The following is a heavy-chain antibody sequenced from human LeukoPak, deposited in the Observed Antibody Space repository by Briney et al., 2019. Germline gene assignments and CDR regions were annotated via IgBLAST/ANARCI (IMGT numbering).Heavy chain of an antibody. D-gene: IGHD4-17*01. J-gene: IGHJ4*02. Sequence: PSETLSLTCNVSGGSIRTRTYYWAWIRQPPGRELEWIGTVFYTESTYYHPSLKSRLTISVDTSNNQFSLKLNSVTAADTAVYYCARYGDYNGFDYWGQGTLVTVSS. V-gene: IGHV4-39*07. CDR1: GGSIRTRTYY. CDR3: ARYGDYNGFDY. CDR2: VFYTEST.